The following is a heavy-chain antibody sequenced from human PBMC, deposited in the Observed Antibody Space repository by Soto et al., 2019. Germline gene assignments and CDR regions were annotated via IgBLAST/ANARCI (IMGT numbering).Heavy chain of an antibody. Sequence: RVGSLRLACAASGFTFIENALIWARQTPGGGLERASQISATGGATHYPDCVNGRVTIARDNARNTLYLQLDRMRAEDTAIYSCAKFGVKRCTTGRYYYCGTDVWGQGRT. CDR1: GFTFIENA. CDR2: ISATGGAT. CDR3: AKFGVKRCTTGRYYYCGTDV. V-gene: IGHV3-23*01. J-gene: IGHJ6*02. D-gene: IGHD3-16*01.